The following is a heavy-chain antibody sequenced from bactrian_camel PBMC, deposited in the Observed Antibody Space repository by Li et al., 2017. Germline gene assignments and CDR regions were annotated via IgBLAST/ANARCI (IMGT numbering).Heavy chain of an antibody. Sequence: DVQLVESGGDLVQPGGSLRLSCTASGFTFSSYAMGWFRQAPGKEREGVAAIYTEDESSYYAESVKGRFTVSKDNAKNTLYLQMSSLKPEDTGMYYCAAGPRLYGGSWSFPGWYKYWGQGTQVTVS. CDR1: GFTFSSYA. J-gene: IGHJ4*01. D-gene: IGHD6*01. V-gene: IGHV3S31*01. CDR2: IYTEDESS. CDR3: AAGPRLYGGSWSFPGWYKY.